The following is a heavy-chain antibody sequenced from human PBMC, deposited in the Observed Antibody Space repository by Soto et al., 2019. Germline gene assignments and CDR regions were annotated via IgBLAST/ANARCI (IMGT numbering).Heavy chain of an antibody. J-gene: IGHJ4*02. Sequence: PGGSLRLSCAASGFTFSSYAMHWVRQAPGKGLEWVAVISYDGSNKYYADSVKGRFTISRDNSKNTLYLQMNSLRAEDTAVYYCAKDDRLYYFDYWGQGTLVTVSS. V-gene: IGHV3-30-3*01. CDR1: GFTFSSYA. CDR3: AKDDRLYYFDY. CDR2: ISYDGSNK.